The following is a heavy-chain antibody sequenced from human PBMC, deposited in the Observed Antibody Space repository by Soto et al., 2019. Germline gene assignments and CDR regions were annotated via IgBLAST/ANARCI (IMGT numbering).Heavy chain of an antibody. CDR3: AARPYYYYGLDV. V-gene: IGHV4-59*03. CDR2: IYYSGST. Sequence: SETLSLTCTVSGGSISSYYWSWIRQPPGKGLEWIGYIYYSGSTNYNPSLKSRVTISLDGAKNQFSLKMTSVTAADTGLYYCAARPYYYYGLDVWGQGTTVTVSS. D-gene: IGHD3-10*01. CDR1: GGSISSYY. J-gene: IGHJ6*02.